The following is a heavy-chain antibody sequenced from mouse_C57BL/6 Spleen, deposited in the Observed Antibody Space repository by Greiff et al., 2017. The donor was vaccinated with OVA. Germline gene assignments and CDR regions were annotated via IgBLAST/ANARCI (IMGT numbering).Heavy chain of an antibody. CDR2: IHPNSGST. V-gene: IGHV1-64*01. Sequence: QVQLQQPGAELVKPGASVKLSCKASGYTFTSYWMHWVKQRPGQGLEWIGMIHPNSGSTNYNEKFKSKATLTVDKSSSTASMQLSSRTSEDSAVYYCARYYGSSAFAYWGQGTLVTVSA. D-gene: IGHD1-1*01. J-gene: IGHJ3*01. CDR1: GYTFTSYW. CDR3: ARYYGSSAFAY.